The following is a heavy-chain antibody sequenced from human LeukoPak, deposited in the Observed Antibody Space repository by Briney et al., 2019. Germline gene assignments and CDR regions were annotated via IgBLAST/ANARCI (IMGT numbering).Heavy chain of an antibody. V-gene: IGHV3-11*04. CDR1: GFTFTDSY. Sequence: GGSLRLSCAASGFTFTDSYMTWVRQAPGKGLEWISYISSHGSTIYCADSVKGRFTISRDSANNSLYLQMNSLTAADTALYFCARVNMIRGVIDYWGQGTLVTISS. D-gene: IGHD3-10*01. J-gene: IGHJ4*02. CDR3: ARVNMIRGVIDY. CDR2: ISSHGSTI.